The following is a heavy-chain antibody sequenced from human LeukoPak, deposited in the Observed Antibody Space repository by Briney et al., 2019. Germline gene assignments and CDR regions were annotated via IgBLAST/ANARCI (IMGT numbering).Heavy chain of an antibody. J-gene: IGHJ4*02. Sequence: ASVKVSCKASGYTFIAYYMHWVRQAPGQGLEWMGWINPNSGGTNYAQKFQGRVTMTRDTSISIAYMDLSRLRSDDTAVYYCARGSYNWNYWGQGTLVTVSS. V-gene: IGHV1-2*02. CDR2: INPNSGGT. CDR3: ARGSYNWNY. CDR1: GYTFIAYY. D-gene: IGHD1-20*01.